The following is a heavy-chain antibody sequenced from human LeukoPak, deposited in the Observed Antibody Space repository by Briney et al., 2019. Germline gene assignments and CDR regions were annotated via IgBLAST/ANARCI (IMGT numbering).Heavy chain of an antibody. CDR1: GFTFSTYY. Sequence: GGSLRLSCAASGFTFSTYYMSWVRQAPGKGLEWVANIKQDGSEKYYVDSVKGRFTISRDKSKNTLYLQMNSLRAEDTAVYYCAKSLYSSSFSFDYWGQGTLVTVSS. J-gene: IGHJ4*02. V-gene: IGHV3-7*03. CDR3: AKSLYSSSFSFDY. D-gene: IGHD6-6*01. CDR2: IKQDGSEK.